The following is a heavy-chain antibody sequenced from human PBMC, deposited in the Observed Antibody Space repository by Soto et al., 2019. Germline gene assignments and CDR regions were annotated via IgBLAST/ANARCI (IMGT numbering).Heavy chain of an antibody. CDR2: IYYSGST. J-gene: IGHJ4*02. CDR1: GGSISDFY. Sequence: SETLSLTCTVSGGSISDFYWSWIRQPPGKGLEWIGYIYYSGSTNYNPSLKSRVTISVDTSKNQFSLNLRSMSTADTAVYYCARVGGLAASTFDYWGPGPLATSPQ. CDR3: ARVGGLAASTFDY. V-gene: IGHV4-59*01. D-gene: IGHD6-13*01.